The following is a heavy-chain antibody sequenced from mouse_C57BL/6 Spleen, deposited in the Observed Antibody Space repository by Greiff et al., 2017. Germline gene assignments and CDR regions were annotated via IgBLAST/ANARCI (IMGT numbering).Heavy chain of an antibody. J-gene: IGHJ1*03. V-gene: IGHV10-1*01. CDR2: IRSKSNNYAT. CDR1: GFSFNTYA. CDR3: VSQSLYYGSSHWYFDG. D-gene: IGHD1-1*01. Sequence: EVKLMESGGGLVQPKGSLKLSCAASGFSFNTYAMNWVRQAPGKGLEWVARIRSKSNNYATYYADSVKDRFTISRDDSESMLYLQMNNLKTEDTAMYYCVSQSLYYGSSHWYFDGWGTGTTVTVSS.